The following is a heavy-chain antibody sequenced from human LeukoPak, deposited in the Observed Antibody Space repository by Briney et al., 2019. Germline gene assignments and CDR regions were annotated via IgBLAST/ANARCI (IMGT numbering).Heavy chain of an antibody. V-gene: IGHV3-30-3*01. Sequence: GGSLRLSCAASGFTFSSYAMHWVRQAPGKGLEWVAVISYDGSNKYYADSVKGRFTISRDSSKNTLYLQMNSLRAEDTAVYYCARDYKAVYYYDSSGPDFDYWGQGTLVTVSS. CDR2: ISYDGSNK. D-gene: IGHD3-22*01. J-gene: IGHJ4*02. CDR1: GFTFSSYA. CDR3: ARDYKAVYYYDSSGPDFDY.